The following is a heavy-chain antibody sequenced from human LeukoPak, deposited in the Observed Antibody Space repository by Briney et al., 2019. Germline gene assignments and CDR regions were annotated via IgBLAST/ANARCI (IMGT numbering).Heavy chain of an antibody. V-gene: IGHV4-39*07. D-gene: IGHD2-15*01. CDR2: ILYSGST. Sequence: SETLSLTCTVSGDSISSSMFYWGWIRQPPGRGLEWIGNILYSGSTNYNPSLKSRVTISVDTSKNQFSLKLSSVTAADTAVYYCASASASTYCSGGSCYRVRGNWFDPWGQGTLVTVSS. CDR3: ASASASTYCSGGSCYRVRGNWFDP. J-gene: IGHJ5*02. CDR1: GDSISSSMFY.